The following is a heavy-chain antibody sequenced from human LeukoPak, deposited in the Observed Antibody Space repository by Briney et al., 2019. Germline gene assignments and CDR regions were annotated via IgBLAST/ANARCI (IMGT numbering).Heavy chain of an antibody. V-gene: IGHV4-30-4*01. CDR2: IYYSGST. J-gene: IGHJ4*02. Sequence: SETLSLTCTASGGSISSGDYNWSWIRQPPGKGLEWIGYIYYSGSTYYSPSLKSRVTISVDTSKNQFSLKLSSVTAADTAVYYCARDRRGYYDSSGYYYFFDYWGQGTLVTVSS. D-gene: IGHD3-22*01. CDR1: GGSISSGDYN. CDR3: ARDRRGYYDSSGYYYFFDY.